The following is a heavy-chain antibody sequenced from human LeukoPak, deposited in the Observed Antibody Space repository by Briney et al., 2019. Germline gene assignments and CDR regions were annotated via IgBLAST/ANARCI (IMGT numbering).Heavy chain of an antibody. D-gene: IGHD2-2*01. V-gene: IGHV1-2*02. CDR2: INPNSGGT. J-gene: IGHJ4*02. Sequence: GASVKVSCMASGYTFTGYYMHWVRQAPGQGLEWMGWINPNSGGTNYAQKFQGRVTMTRDTSNSTAYMELSRLRSDDTAVYYCAREGDIVVVPAAPLDYWGQGTLVTVSS. CDR3: AREGDIVVVPAAPLDY. CDR1: GYTFTGYY.